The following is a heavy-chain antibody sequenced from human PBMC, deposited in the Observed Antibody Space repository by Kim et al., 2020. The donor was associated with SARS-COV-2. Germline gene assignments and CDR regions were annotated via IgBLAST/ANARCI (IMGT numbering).Heavy chain of an antibody. J-gene: IGHJ5*02. CDR3: ARGSSGWYAH. D-gene: IGHD6-19*01. CDR2: A. Sequence: ANYAQKFQGRVTITADESTSTAYMELSSLRSEDTAVYYCARGSSGWYAHWGQGTLVTVSS. V-gene: IGHV1-69*01.